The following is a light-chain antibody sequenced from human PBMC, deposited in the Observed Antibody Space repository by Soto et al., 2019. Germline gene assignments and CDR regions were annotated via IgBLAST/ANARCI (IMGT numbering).Light chain of an antibody. V-gene: IGKV1-17*03. CDR2: AAS. Sequence: DIPMTPFPSAMSGSLRSRININCRASQGISNYLAWFQQKPGKVPQRLIYAASSLQSGVPSRFSGSGSGTEFTLTISSLQPEDFATYYCLQHTSYPWTFGQGTKVDIK. CDR1: QGISNY. CDR3: LQHTSYPWT. J-gene: IGKJ1*01.